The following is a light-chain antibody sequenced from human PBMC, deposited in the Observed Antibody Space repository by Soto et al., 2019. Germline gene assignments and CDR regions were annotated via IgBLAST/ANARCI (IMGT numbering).Light chain of an antibody. CDR3: QQLSRYPLT. J-gene: IGKJ4*01. V-gene: IGKV1-9*01. CDR2: SAS. Sequence: DIQMTQSPSSLSASVGDRVTITFRASRSISNYLNWYQQKPGKAPDLLIYSASTLQSGVPSRFSGSGSETEFSLTIRALQPEDFATYYCQQLSRYPLTFGGGTKVDIK. CDR1: RSISNY.